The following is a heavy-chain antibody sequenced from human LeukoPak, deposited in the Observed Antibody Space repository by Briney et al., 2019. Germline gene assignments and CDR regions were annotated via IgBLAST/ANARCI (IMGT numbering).Heavy chain of an antibody. D-gene: IGHD3-22*01. V-gene: IGHV3-23*01. Sequence: GGSLRLSCAASGLTFSGYAMSWVRQAPGKGLEWVSDISGRGASTNYADSVKGRFTISRDNSKNMLYLQMNSLRAEDTAIYYCAELGSSSYYRYYFAYWGQGTLVTVSS. CDR3: AELGSSSYYRYYFAY. CDR1: GLTFSGYA. CDR2: ISGRGAST. J-gene: IGHJ4*02.